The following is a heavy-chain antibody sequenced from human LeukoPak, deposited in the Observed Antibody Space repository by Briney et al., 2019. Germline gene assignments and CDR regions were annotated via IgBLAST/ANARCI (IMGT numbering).Heavy chain of an antibody. CDR1: GFTVSTNY. D-gene: IGHD3-22*01. CDR3: ARSPRIYDSSGYYLVEYFDL. J-gene: IGHJ2*01. Sequence: SGGSLRLSCAASGFTVSTNYMSWVRQAPGKGLEWVSIIYSGGSTSYADSVKGRFIISRDISKNTLFLQMSSLRAEDTAVYYCARSPRIYDSSGYYLVEYFDLWGRGTLVTVSS. V-gene: IGHV3-53*01. CDR2: IYSGGST.